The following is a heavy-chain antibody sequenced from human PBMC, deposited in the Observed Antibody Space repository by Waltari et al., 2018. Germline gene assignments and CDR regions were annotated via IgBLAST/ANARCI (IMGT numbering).Heavy chain of an antibody. V-gene: IGHV1-2*02. D-gene: IGHD2-21*01. CDR2: INPNSGDT. J-gene: IGHJ4*02. CDR1: AYVFTAYS. CDR3: ARGAPLIGGEQYLDN. Sequence: QVQLVQSGAAVKTPGASVKVSFKTSAYVFTAYSMFWVRQAPGQGLQCMGWINPNSGDTDYAQKFQGRVIMTRDTSITTAYIELSNLTSDDTAIYYCARGAPLIGGEQYLDNWGQGTLVTVSS.